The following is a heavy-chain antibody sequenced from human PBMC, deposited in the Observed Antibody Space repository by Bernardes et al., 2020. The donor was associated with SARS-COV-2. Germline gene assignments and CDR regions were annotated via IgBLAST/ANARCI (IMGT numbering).Heavy chain of an antibody. Sequence: GSLRLSCAASGFTFSSYAMHWVRQAPGKGLEYVSAISSNGGRTYYANSVKGRFTISRDNSKNTLFLQMGSLRAEDMAVYYCARGGVHDYWGQGTLVTVSS. D-gene: IGHD1-26*01. CDR1: GFTFSSYA. V-gene: IGHV3-64*01. CDR2: ISSNGGRT. J-gene: IGHJ4*02. CDR3: ARGGVHDY.